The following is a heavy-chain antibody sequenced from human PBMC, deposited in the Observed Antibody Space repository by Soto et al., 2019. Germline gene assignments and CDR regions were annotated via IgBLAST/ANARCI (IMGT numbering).Heavy chain of an antibody. J-gene: IGHJ4*02. CDR1: GGSFSGYY. CDR3: ASEGAYDILTGFGY. Sequence: SDTLSLTSAVYGGSFSGYYWSWIRQPPGKGLEWIGEINHSGSTNYNPSLKSRVTISVDTSKNQFSLKLSSVTAADTAVYYCASEGAYDILTGFGYWGQGPLVTVS. V-gene: IGHV4-34*01. CDR2: INHSGST. D-gene: IGHD3-9*01.